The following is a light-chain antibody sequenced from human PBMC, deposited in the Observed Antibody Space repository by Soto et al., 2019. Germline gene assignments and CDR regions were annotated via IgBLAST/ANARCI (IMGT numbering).Light chain of an antibody. CDR3: QQRSNWPLS. V-gene: IGKV3-11*01. Sequence: EIVLTQSPATLSLSPGERATLSCRASQSVSSLLAWYQQKSGQPPRLLISDASNRATGVPARFSGSGSGTDFTLIISXXXXXDFAVYYCQQRSNWPLSFGGGT. J-gene: IGKJ4*01. CDR1: QSVSSL. CDR2: DAS.